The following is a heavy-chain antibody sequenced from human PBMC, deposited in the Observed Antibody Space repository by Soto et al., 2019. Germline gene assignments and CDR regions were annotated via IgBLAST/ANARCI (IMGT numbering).Heavy chain of an antibody. D-gene: IGHD6-13*01. CDR1: GGSISSSNW. Sequence: PSETLSLTCAVSGGSISSSNWWSWVRQPPGKGLEWIGEIYHSGSTNYNPSLKSRVTISEDKSKNQFSLKLSSVTAADTAVYYCASCRSLYRQQLGRTVYYGMDVWGQGTTVTVSS. CDR3: ASCRSLYRQQLGRTVYYGMDV. J-gene: IGHJ6*02. CDR2: IYHSGST. V-gene: IGHV4-4*02.